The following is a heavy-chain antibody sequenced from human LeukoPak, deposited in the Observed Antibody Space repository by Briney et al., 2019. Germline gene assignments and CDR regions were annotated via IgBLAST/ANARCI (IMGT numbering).Heavy chain of an antibody. J-gene: IGHJ5*02. V-gene: IGHV3-73*01. CDR2: IRSKANNYAT. CDR1: GFIFNGSA. Sequence: PGGSLRLSCAASGFIFNGSAMHWVRQASGKGLDWVGRIRSKANNYATVYAASVKGRFTISRDDSKNTAYLQMNSLKTEDTAVYCCTTIGYSHGFGHWGQGTLVTVSS. CDR3: TTIGYSHGFGH. D-gene: IGHD5-18*01.